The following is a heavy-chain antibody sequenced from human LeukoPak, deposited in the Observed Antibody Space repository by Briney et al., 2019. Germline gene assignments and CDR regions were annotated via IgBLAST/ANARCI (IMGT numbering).Heavy chain of an antibody. CDR2: ISWNSGSI. D-gene: IGHD6-19*01. V-gene: IGHV3-9*01. Sequence: SLRLSCAASGFTFDDYAMHWVRQAPGKGLEWVSGISWNSGSIGYADSVKGRFTISRDNAKNSLYLQMNSLRAEDTALYYCAKDMEAGRYYYYGMDAWGQGTTVTVSS. J-gene: IGHJ6*02. CDR3: AKDMEAGRYYYYGMDA. CDR1: GFTFDDYA.